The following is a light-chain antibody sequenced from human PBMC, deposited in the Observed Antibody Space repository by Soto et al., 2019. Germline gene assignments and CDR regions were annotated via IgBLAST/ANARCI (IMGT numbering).Light chain of an antibody. Sequence: QSVLTQPASVSGSPGQSITISCTGNSSDVGSYNLVSWYQQHPGKAPKLMIYEGSKRPSGVSNRFSGSKSGNTASLTISGLQAEDEADYYCCSYAGSSTLRVFGTGTKLTGL. CDR3: CSYAGSSTLRV. CDR1: SSDVGSYNL. J-gene: IGLJ1*01. V-gene: IGLV2-23*01. CDR2: EGS.